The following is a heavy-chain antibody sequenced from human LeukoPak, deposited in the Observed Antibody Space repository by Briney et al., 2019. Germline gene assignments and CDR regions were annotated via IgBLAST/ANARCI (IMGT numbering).Heavy chain of an antibody. CDR2: IYYSGST. J-gene: IGHJ6*03. CDR1: GGSISSYY. Sequence: PSETLSLTCTVSGGSISSYYWSWVRQPPGKGLEWVGYIYYSGSTNYNPSLKRRVTISVDTCKNQFALKQSSVTAADTAVYYCARGMTYYDFWSGYHTDYYYCYMDVWGKGTTVTVSS. CDR3: ARGMTYYDFWSGYHTDYYYCYMDV. V-gene: IGHV4-59*01. D-gene: IGHD3-3*01.